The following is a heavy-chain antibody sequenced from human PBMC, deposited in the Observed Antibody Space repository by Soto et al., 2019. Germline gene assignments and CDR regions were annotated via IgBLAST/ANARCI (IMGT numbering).Heavy chain of an antibody. CDR2: ISYEGINT. J-gene: IGHJ4*02. Sequence: SGGSLRLSCAASGFAFSSSAMHWVRQAPGKGLDWVAVISYEGINTYYADSVKGRFTISRDNSKNTLYLQMNSLRVEDTATYYCARVPDFRYCNTGTCYPDSWGQGTLVTVSS. CDR3: ARVPDFRYCNTGTCYPDS. V-gene: IGHV3-30-3*01. D-gene: IGHD2-15*01. CDR1: GFAFSSSA.